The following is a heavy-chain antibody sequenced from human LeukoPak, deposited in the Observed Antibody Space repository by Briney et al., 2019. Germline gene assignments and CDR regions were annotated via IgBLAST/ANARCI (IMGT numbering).Heavy chain of an antibody. CDR3: AREERGYSGDY. J-gene: IGHJ4*02. Sequence: GASVKVSCKTSGFTFNTYGITWVRQAPGQGLEWMGWISAYNGNTNYAQKLQDRVTMTTDTATSTAYMELRSLRSDDTAVYYCAREERGYSGDYWGQGTLVTVSS. CDR1: GFTFNTYG. V-gene: IGHV1-18*01. D-gene: IGHD5-18*01. CDR2: ISAYNGNT.